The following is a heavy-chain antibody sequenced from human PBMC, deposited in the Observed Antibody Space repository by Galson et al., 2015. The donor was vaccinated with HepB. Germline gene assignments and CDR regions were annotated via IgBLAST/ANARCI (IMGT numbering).Heavy chain of an antibody. J-gene: IGHJ6*02. Sequence: SVKVSCKASGGSFSSYAINWVRQAPGQGLEWMGGIIPIFGTLKYAQKFQGRVTITADESTSTAYMELYSLRFEDTAVYYCARGVVGATGYYYGVVVWGQRTTVTVSS. CDR1: GGSFSSYA. CDR2: IIPIFGTL. D-gene: IGHD1-26*01. V-gene: IGHV1-69*13. CDR3: ARGVVGATGYYYGVVV.